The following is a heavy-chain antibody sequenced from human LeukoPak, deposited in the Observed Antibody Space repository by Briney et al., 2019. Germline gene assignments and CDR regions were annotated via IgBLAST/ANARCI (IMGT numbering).Heavy chain of an antibody. CDR3: ARDLSDYYGSGSYRPIDAFDI. CDR2: INHSGSP. J-gene: IGHJ3*02. CDR1: GGSFSGYY. D-gene: IGHD3-10*01. Sequence: SETLSLTCAVYGGSFSGYYWSWIRQPPGKGLEWIGEINHSGSPNYNPSLKSRVTISIDTSKNQFSLKLSPVTAADTAVYYCARDLSDYYGSGSYRPIDAFDIWGQGTMVAVSS. V-gene: IGHV4-34*01.